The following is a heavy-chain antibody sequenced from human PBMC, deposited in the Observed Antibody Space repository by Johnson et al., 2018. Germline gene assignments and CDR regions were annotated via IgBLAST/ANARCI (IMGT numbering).Heavy chain of an antibody. CDR1: GFTFSDYY. Sequence: QVQLVQSGGGLVKAGGSLRLSCAASGFTFSDYYMRWIRQAPGKGMEWVSYISSSGSTIYYADSVKGRFTISRDNSKNTLYLQMNSLRAEDTAVYYCARDASRDYPDAFDIWGQGTMVTVSS. V-gene: IGHV3-11*04. CDR2: ISSSGSTI. J-gene: IGHJ3*02. CDR3: ARDASRDYPDAFDI. D-gene: IGHD4-11*01.